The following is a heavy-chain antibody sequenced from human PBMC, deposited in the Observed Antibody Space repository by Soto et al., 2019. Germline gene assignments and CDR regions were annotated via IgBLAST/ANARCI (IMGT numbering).Heavy chain of an antibody. CDR1: GGSISSGDCY. D-gene: IGHD5-18*01. V-gene: IGHV4-30-4*01. J-gene: IGHJ4*02. CDR3: ARWDTAMGSFDY. Sequence: SETLSLTCTVSGGSISSGDCYWSWIRQPPGKCLEWIGYIYYSGSTYYNPSLKSRVTISVDTSKNQFSLKLSSVTAADTAVYYCARWDTAMGSFDYWGQGTLVTVSS. CDR2: IYYSGST.